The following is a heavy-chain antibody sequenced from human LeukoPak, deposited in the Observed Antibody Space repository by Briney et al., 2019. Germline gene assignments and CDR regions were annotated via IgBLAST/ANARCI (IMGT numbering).Heavy chain of an antibody. CDR3: ARSVGYCSSSSCYRPNWFDP. V-gene: IGHV1-2*02. Sequence: ASVKVSCKASGYTFTDYYMHWVRQAPGQGLEWMGWINPNRGDTNYAQKFQGRVTMTRDTFISTAYMELTRLRSDDTAVYYCARSVGYCSSSSCYRPNWFDPWGQGTLVTVSS. CDR2: INPNRGDT. D-gene: IGHD2-2*01. J-gene: IGHJ5*02. CDR1: GYTFTDYY.